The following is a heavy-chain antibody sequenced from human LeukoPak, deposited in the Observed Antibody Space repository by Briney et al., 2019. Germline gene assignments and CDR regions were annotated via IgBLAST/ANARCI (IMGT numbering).Heavy chain of an antibody. CDR2: IYYSGST. CDR1: GGSISSYY. V-gene: IGHV4-59*01. Sequence: SETLSLTCTVSGGSISSYYWSWSRQPPGKGLEWIGYIYYSGSTNYNPSLKSRVTISVDTSKNQFSLKLSSVTAADTAVYYCARAEPSITMMGLPNLYFHLCGRRTLATVSS. CDR3: ARAEPSITMMGLPNLYFHL. J-gene: IGHJ2*01. D-gene: IGHD3-22*01.